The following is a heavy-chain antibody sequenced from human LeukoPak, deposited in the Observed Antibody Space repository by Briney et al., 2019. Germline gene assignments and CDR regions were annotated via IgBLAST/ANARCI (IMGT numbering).Heavy chain of an antibody. J-gene: IGHJ4*02. CDR1: GFTFSNAW. CDR2: IKSKTDGGTT. V-gene: IGHV3-15*01. D-gene: IGHD3-22*01. CDR3: FTAQNYYDSSGYYYIDY. Sequence: GGSLRLSCAASGFTFSNAWMTWVRQAPGRGLEWVGRIKSKTDGGTTDYAAPVKGRFTISRDDSQNTLYLQMNSLVTEDTAVYYCFTAQNYYDSSGYYYIDYWGQGTLVTVSS.